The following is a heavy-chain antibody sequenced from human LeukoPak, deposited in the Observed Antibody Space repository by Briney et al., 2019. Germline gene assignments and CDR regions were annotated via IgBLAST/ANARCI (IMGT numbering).Heavy chain of an antibody. CDR1: GGPRSSGSYY. CDR3: ASSQAGDFDY. V-gene: IGHV4-61*02. D-gene: IGHD6-13*01. CDR2: IYASGST. J-gene: IGHJ4*02. Sequence: SETLSLTCTVSGGPRSSGSYYWSWIRQPAGKGLEWIGRIYASGSTNYNPPLRNRVTISVDTSKNRFSLKLRPVTAADTAVYYCASSQAGDFDYWGQGTLVTVSS.